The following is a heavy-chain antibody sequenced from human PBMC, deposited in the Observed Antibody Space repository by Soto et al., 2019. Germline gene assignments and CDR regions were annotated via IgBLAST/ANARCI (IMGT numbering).Heavy chain of an antibody. J-gene: IGHJ2*01. V-gene: IGHV4-4*07. CDR1: GASISSFN. CDR2: LNIAGTI. CDR3: ARDRGEYTSSWFWYFSH. D-gene: IGHD6-13*01. Sequence: SETLSLTCSVSGASISSFNWNWVRQPAGKGPEWVGRLNIAGTINYDPSLKSRITMSMDTSKNQISLHLRSVTAADTAIYYCARDRGEYTSSWFWYFSHWGHGTLVTVSS.